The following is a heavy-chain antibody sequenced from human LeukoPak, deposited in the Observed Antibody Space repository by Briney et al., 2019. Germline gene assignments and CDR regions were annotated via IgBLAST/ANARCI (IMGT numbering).Heavy chain of an antibody. CDR1: GGSISSYY. Sequence: SETLSLTCTVSGGSISSYYWSWIRQPPGKGLEWIGYIYHGGSTNYNPSLTSRVTISVDTSKNQFSLKLSSVTATDTAVYYCARSVVTLYWYFDLWGRGTLVTVSS. CDR3: ARSVVTLYWYFDL. CDR2: IYHGGST. D-gene: IGHD4-23*01. J-gene: IGHJ2*01. V-gene: IGHV4-59*01.